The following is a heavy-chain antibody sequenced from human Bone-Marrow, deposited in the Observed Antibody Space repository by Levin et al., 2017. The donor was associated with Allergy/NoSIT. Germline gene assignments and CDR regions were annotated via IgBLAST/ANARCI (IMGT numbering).Heavy chain of an antibody. D-gene: IGHD3-16*01. J-gene: IGHJ4*02. CDR2: INSDGSST. CDR3: AKGGGKVFDY. Sequence: PGGSLRLSCAASGFTFSSYWMHWVRQAPGKGLVWVSRINSDGSSTSYADSVKGRVTISRDNAKNTLYLQMNSVRAEDTAVYYCAKGGGKVFDYWGQGTLVTVSS. CDR1: GFTFSSYW. V-gene: IGHV3-74*01.